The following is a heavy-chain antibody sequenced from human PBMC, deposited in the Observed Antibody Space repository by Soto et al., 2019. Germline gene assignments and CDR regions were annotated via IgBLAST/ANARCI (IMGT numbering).Heavy chain of an antibody. CDR1: GGSFSCQY. V-gene: IGHV4-34*10. CDR3: AHRQRTVYFGY. J-gene: IGHJ4*02. D-gene: IGHD4-17*01. Sequence: SETLSLTCAVYGGSFSCQYWSWIRQPPGKGLEWIGEINHSGSINYSPSLKSRLTITEDTSKNQVVLTMTNMDPVDTATYYCAHRQRTVYFGYWGQGTLVTVSS. CDR2: INHSGSI.